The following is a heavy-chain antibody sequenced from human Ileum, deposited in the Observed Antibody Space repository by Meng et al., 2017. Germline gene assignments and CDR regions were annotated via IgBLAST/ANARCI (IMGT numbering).Heavy chain of an antibody. CDR3: AREIYDSSGYYVDY. CDR1: GGSFSGYY. Sequence: QVQLQQWGAGLLKPSETLSLTCAVYGGSFSGYYWGWIRQPPGKGLEWIGEISHRGNINYNPSLKSRVIILLDTSKSQFSLRLTSVTAADTAVYYCAREIYDSSGYYVDYWGQGTLVTVSS. V-gene: IGHV4-34*01. J-gene: IGHJ4*01. D-gene: IGHD3-22*01. CDR2: ISHRGNI.